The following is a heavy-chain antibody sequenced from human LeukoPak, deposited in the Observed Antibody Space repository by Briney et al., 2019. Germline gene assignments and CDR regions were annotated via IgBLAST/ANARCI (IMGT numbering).Heavy chain of an antibody. Sequence: GESLKISCKGSGYSFTSYWIGWVRQMSGKGLEWMGIIYPGDSDTRHSPSFQGQVTISADKSINTAYLQWSSLKASDTAMYYCARWGEQLVRPVDIWGQGTMVTVSS. CDR2: IYPGDSDT. D-gene: IGHD6-6*01. J-gene: IGHJ3*02. CDR1: GYSFTSYW. CDR3: ARWGEQLVRPVDI. V-gene: IGHV5-51*01.